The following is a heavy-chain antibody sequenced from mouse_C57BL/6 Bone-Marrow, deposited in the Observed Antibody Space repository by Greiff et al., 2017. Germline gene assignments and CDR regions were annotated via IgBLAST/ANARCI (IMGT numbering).Heavy chain of an antibody. Sequence: DVKLQESGGDLVKPGGSLKLSCAASGFTFSSYGMSWVRQTPDTRLEWVATISSGGSYTYYPDSVKGRFTISRDNAKNTLYLQMSSLKSEDTAMDYCARRDYCGRAYYDYWDQGTALSVTS. V-gene: IGHV5-6*02. CDR1: GFTFSSYG. J-gene: IGHJ2*01. CDR3: ARRDYCGRAYYDY. D-gene: IGHD1-1*01. CDR2: ISSGGSYT.